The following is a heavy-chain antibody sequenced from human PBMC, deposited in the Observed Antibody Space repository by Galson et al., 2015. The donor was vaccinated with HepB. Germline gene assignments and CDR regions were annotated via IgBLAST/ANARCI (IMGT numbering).Heavy chain of an antibody. CDR3: AKTLWGLRDYFDY. Sequence: SLRLSCAASGFTFNSYAMTWVRQAPGKGLEWVSSISGGGSSTYYADSVKGRFTISRDNSKNTLYLQMNSLRADDTAVYYCAKTLWGLRDYFDYWGQGTLVTVSA. CDR2: ISGGGSST. J-gene: IGHJ4*02. V-gene: IGHV3-23*01. CDR1: GFTFNSYA. D-gene: IGHD2-21*01.